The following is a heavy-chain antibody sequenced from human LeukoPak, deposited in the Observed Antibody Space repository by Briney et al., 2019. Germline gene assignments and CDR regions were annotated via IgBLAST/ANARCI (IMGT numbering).Heavy chain of an antibody. D-gene: IGHD3-10*01. J-gene: IGHJ4*02. Sequence: GGSLRLSCAASGFTFSSHAMSWIRQAPGKGLEWVSAISGSGGSTYYADSVKGRFTISRDNSKNTLYLQMNSLRAEDTAVYYCAKALWFGELFIDYWGQGTLVTVSS. V-gene: IGHV3-23*01. CDR1: GFTFSSHA. CDR3: AKALWFGELFIDY. CDR2: ISGSGGST.